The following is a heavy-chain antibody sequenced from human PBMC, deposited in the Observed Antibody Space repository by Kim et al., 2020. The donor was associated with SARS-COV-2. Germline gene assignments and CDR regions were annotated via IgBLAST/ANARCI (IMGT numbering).Heavy chain of an antibody. CDR2: ST. V-gene: IGHV4-34*01. Sequence: STNYNPSLKSRVTISVDTSKNQFSLKLSSVTAADTAVYYCARGFSGVFDIWGQGTMVTVSS. J-gene: IGHJ3*02. CDR3: ARGFSGVFDI. D-gene: IGHD2-15*01.